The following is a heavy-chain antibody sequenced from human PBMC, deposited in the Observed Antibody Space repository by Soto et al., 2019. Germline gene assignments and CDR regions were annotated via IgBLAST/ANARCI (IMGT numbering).Heavy chain of an antibody. D-gene: IGHD6-6*01. CDR1: GFTFSSYW. CDR3: ARSIAARLNWFDP. J-gene: IGHJ5*02. CDR2: IKQDGSEK. Sequence: EVQLVESGGGLVQPGGSLRLSCAASGFTFSSYWMSWVRQAPGKGLEWVANIKQDGSEKYYVDSVKGRFTISRDNAKNSLYLQMNRLRAEDTAVYYCARSIAARLNWFDPCGQGTLVTVSS. V-gene: IGHV3-7*01.